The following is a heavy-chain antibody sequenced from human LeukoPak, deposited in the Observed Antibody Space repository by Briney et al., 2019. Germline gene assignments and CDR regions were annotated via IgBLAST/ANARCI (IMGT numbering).Heavy chain of an antibody. Sequence: PGGSLRLSCSASGFTFSSYAMHWVRQAPGKGLEYVSAISSNGGSTYYADSVKGRFTISRDNSKNTLYLQMSSLRAEDTAVYYCVKDLPVYSSSWYGGYYYYGMDVWGKGTTVTVSS. CDR3: VKDLPVYSSSWYGGYYYYGMDV. CDR1: GFTFSSYA. J-gene: IGHJ6*04. V-gene: IGHV3-64D*06. D-gene: IGHD6-13*01. CDR2: ISSNGGST.